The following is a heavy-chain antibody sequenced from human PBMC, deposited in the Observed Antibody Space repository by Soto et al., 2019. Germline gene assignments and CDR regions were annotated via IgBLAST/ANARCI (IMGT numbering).Heavy chain of an antibody. CDR2: IYYSGST. CDR3: AANSGYDLFGTFDY. CDR1: GGSISSSSYY. V-gene: IGHV4-39*01. D-gene: IGHD5-12*01. J-gene: IGHJ4*02. Sequence: PSETLCLTCTVSGGSISSSSYYGGWIRQPPGKGLEWIGSIYYSGSTYYNPSLKSRVTISVDTSKNQFSLKLSSVTAADTAVYYCAANSGYDLFGTFDYWGQGTLVTVSS.